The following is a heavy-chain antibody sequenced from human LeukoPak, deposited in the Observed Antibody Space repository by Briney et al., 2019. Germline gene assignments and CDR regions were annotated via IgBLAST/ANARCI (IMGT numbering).Heavy chain of an antibody. CDR1: GFTFSSCA. J-gene: IGHJ4*02. D-gene: IGHD3-10*01. CDR3: ARGLYSGTYYSPIDY. CDR2: ISYDGGNE. Sequence: GGSLRLSCAASGFTFSSCAMHWVRQAPGKGLEWVAVISYDGGNEYYADSVKGRFTISRDNSKNTPYLQMNSLRAEDTAVYYCARGLYSGTYYSPIDYWGQGTLVTVYS. V-gene: IGHV3-30-3*01.